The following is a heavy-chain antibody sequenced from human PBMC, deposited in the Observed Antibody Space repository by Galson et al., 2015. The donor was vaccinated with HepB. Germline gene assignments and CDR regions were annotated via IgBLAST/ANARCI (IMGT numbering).Heavy chain of an antibody. CDR3: ARVTRDIIAVAGSREPKTHWYFDL. V-gene: IGHV4-4*07. Sequence: SETLSLTCTVSGGSISSYYWSWIRQPAGKGLEWIGRIYTSGSTNYNPSLKSRVTMSVDTSKNQFSLKLSSVTAADTAVYYCARVTRDIIAVAGSREPKTHWYFDLWGRGTLVTVSS. CDR2: IYTSGST. CDR1: GGSISSYY. D-gene: IGHD6-19*01. J-gene: IGHJ2*01.